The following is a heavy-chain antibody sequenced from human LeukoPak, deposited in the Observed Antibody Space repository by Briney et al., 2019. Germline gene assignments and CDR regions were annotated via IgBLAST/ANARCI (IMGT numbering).Heavy chain of an antibody. J-gene: IGHJ5*02. CDR1: GGSFSGYY. D-gene: IGHD2-15*01. V-gene: IGHV4-34*01. CDR2: INHSGST. CDR3: ARGGCSGGSCYVRERSSLPWWFDP. Sequence: SETLSLTCAVYGGSFSGYYWSWIRQPPGKGLEWIGEINHSGSTIYNPSLKSRVTISVDTSKNQFSLKLSSVTAADTAVYYCARGGCSGGSCYVRERSSLPWWFDPWGQGTLVTVSS.